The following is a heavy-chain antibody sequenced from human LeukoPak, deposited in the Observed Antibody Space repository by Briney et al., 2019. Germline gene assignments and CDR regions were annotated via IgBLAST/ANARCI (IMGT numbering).Heavy chain of an antibody. J-gene: IGHJ6*02. CDR2: IYTSGST. CDR1: GGSISSSSYY. V-gene: IGHV4-61*02. CDR3: ARGSGYYYYYGMDV. Sequence: SETLSLTCTVSGGSISSSSYYWSWIRQPAGKGLEWIGRIYTSGSTNYNPSLKSRVTMSVDTSKNQFSLKLSSVTAADTAVYYCARGSGYYYYYGMDVWGQGTTVTVSS.